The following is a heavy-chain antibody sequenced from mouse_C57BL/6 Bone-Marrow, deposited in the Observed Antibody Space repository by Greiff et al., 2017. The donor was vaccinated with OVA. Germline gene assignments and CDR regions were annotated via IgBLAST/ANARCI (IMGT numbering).Heavy chain of an antibody. J-gene: IGHJ3*01. CDR1: GFTFSDYY. CDR2: ISNGGGST. CDR3: ARPIYYGSSYGFAY. Sequence: EVHLVESGGGLVQPGGSLKLSCAASGFTFSDYYMYWVRQTPEKRLEWVAYISNGGGSTYYPDTVKGRFTISRDNAKNTLYLQMSRLKSEDTAMYYCARPIYYGSSYGFAYWGQGTLVTVSA. V-gene: IGHV5-12*01. D-gene: IGHD1-1*01.